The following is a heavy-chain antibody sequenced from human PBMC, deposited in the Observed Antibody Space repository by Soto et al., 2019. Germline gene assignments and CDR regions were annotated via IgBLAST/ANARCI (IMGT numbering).Heavy chain of an antibody. CDR3: TRDSSGWPD. D-gene: IGHD6-19*01. CDR1: GFTFSGSA. J-gene: IGHJ4*02. V-gene: IGHV3-73*02. Sequence: EVQLVESGGGLVQPGGSLKLSCAASGFTFSGSAMHWVRQTSGKGLEWVGRIRSKVNSCATAYAASVKGRFTISRDDSKNTAYLQMNSLKTEDTAVYYCTRDSSGWPDWGQGTLVTVSS. CDR2: IRSKVNSCAT.